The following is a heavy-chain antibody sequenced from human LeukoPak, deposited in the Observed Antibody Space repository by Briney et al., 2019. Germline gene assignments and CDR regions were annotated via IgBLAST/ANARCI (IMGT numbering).Heavy chain of an antibody. V-gene: IGHV4-59*08. CDR1: SGSISGYF. D-gene: IGHD6-13*01. CDR3: ARHKRAASGTDYYYYGMDV. CDR2: IYYSGST. J-gene: IGHJ6*02. Sequence: SETLSLICTVSSGSISGYFWSWIRQPPGKGLEWIGYIYYSGSTNSSPSLKSRVTISLDTSMNQFSLKLTSVTAADTAVYYCARHKRAASGTDYYYYGMDVWGQGTTVTVSS.